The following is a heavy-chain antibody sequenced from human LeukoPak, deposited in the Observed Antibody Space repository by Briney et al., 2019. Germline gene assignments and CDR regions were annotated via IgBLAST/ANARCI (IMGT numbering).Heavy chain of an antibody. V-gene: IGHV4-34*01. J-gene: IGHJ6*04. CDR2: INHSGST. CDR1: GGTFSGYY. CDR3: ARGAYYYGSGSYYNRLYGMDV. Sequence: SETLSLTCAVYGGTFSGYYWSWIRQPPGKGLEWIGEINHSGSTNYNPSLKSRVTISVDTSKNQFSLKLSSVTAADTAVYYCARGAYYYGSGSYYNRLYGMDVWGKGTTVTVSS. D-gene: IGHD3-10*01.